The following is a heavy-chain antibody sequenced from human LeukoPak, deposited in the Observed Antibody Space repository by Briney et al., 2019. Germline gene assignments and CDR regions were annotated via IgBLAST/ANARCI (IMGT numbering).Heavy chain of an antibody. CDR3: ARALGSPLDY. J-gene: IGHJ4*02. V-gene: IGHV3-74*01. CDR1: GFTFSSDW. CDR2: INSDGSST. Sequence: PGGSLRLSCAASGFTFSSDWMHWDRQAPGKGLVWVSRINSDGSSTTYAGSVKGRFTISRDNAKSTLYLQMNSLRAEDTAVYYCARALGSPLDYWGQGTLVTVSS. D-gene: IGHD1-26*01.